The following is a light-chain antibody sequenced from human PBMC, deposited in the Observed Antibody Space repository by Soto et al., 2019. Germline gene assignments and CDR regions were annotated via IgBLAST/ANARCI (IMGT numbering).Light chain of an antibody. CDR2: YDD. Sequence: QSVLTQPPSVSGAPRQRVTISCSGSRCNIGNNAVNLYQQFPGRAPKLLIYYDDRLPSGVPDRFSGSKSGTSASLAISGLQSEDEADYYCATWDDSLNGQVFGGGTKLTVL. V-gene: IGLV1-36*01. J-gene: IGLJ2*01. CDR1: RCNIGNNA. CDR3: ATWDDSLNGQV.